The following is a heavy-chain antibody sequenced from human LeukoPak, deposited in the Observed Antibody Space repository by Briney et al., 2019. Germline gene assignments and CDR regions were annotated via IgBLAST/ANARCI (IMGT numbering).Heavy chain of an antibody. V-gene: IGHV3-23*01. J-gene: IGHJ4*02. Sequence: GGSLRLSCAASGFTFSSYAMSWVRQAPGKGLGWVSAISGSGGSTYYADSVKGRFTISRDNSKNTLYLQMNSLRAEDTAVYYCAKERDIVVVPAAMQVGYWGQGTLVTVSS. D-gene: IGHD2-2*01. CDR3: AKERDIVVVPAAMQVGY. CDR2: ISGSGGST. CDR1: GFTFSSYA.